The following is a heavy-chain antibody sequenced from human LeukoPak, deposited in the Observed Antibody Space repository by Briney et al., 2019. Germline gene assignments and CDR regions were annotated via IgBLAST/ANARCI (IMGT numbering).Heavy chain of an antibody. Sequence: SETLSLTCTVSGYPISSGYYWGWIRQPPGKGLEWIGSIYHSGSPYYNPSLKSRVTISVDTSKNQFSLKLSSVTAADTPVYYCARDSRGQPAAIWFDPWGQGTLVTVSS. D-gene: IGHD2-2*01. CDR1: GYPISSGYY. CDR2: IYHSGSP. CDR3: ARDSRGQPAAIWFDP. J-gene: IGHJ5*02. V-gene: IGHV4-38-2*02.